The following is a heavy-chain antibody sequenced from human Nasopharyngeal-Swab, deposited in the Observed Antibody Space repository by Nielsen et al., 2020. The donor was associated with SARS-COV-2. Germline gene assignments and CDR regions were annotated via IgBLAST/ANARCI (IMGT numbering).Heavy chain of an antibody. CDR3: ARDMLRNTVTPFDY. D-gene: IGHD4-17*01. CDR2: INPNSGGT. Sequence: ASVKVSCEASGYTFTGYYMHWVRQAPGQGLEWMGRINPNSGGTNYAQKFQGRVTMTRDTSISTAYMELSRLRSDDTAVYYCARDMLRNTVTPFDYWGQGTLVTVSS. V-gene: IGHV1-2*06. CDR1: GYTFTGYY. J-gene: IGHJ4*02.